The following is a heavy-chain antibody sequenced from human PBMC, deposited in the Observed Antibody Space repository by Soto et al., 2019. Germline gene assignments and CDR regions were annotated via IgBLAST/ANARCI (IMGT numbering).Heavy chain of an antibody. CDR2: ISGHNGDT. V-gene: IGHV1-18*04. J-gene: IGHJ4*02. CDR1: GYSFTNYG. D-gene: IGHD3-22*01. CDR3: ARHCFNYSDNTVYYDFDY. Sequence: QVQLVQSGAEVKKPGASVKVSCKASGYSFTNYGISWVRQAPGQGPEWMGWISGHNGDTNHPQSLQGRVTMTTQTSRNAAYMELRSLRSDETAVYYCARHCFNYSDNTVYYDFDYWGQGTLVTVSS.